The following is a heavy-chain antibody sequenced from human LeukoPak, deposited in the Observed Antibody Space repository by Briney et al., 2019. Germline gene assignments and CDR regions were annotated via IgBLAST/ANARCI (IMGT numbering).Heavy chain of an antibody. CDR2: ISIGSSTR. CDR3: ARAMDGWFDP. D-gene: IGHD3/OR15-3a*01. CDR1: GFTFTSYS. Sequence: GGSLRLSCAASGFTFTSYSMNWVREAPGKGLEWVSYISIGSSTRYYADSVKGRFTISRDNAKNSLYLQMNSLRDEDTAVYYCARAMDGWFDPWGQGTLVTVSS. J-gene: IGHJ5*02. V-gene: IGHV3-48*02.